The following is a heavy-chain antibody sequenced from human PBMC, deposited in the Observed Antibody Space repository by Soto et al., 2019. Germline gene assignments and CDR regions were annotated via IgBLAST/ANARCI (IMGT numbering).Heavy chain of an antibody. V-gene: IGHV4-59*08. Sequence: SETLSLTCSVSGDTIRSDYWNWIRQPPGKGLEWIGYIYYSGSTYYNPSLKSRVTISLDTSKNQFSLKLSSVTAADTAVYYCARVLKLELGWFDPWSQGTLVTVSS. J-gene: IGHJ5*02. D-gene: IGHD1-7*01. CDR2: IYYSGST. CDR1: GDTIRSDY. CDR3: ARVLKLELGWFDP.